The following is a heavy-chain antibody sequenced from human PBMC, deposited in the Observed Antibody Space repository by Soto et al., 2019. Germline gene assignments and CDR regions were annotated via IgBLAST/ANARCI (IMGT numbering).Heavy chain of an antibody. CDR2: ISSDTSYT. D-gene: IGHD3-10*01. CDR1: GFTFSDYY. V-gene: IGHV3-11*05. CDR3: AREYYGSGSYGWFDP. Sequence: QVQVVESGGDLVKPGGSLRLSCVASGFTFSDYYMSVIRQAPGKGLEWVSYISSDTSYTKYADSVKGRFTISRDNAKNSLYLQMTSLRAEDTAVYYGAREYYGSGSYGWFDPWGQGTLVTVSS. J-gene: IGHJ5*02.